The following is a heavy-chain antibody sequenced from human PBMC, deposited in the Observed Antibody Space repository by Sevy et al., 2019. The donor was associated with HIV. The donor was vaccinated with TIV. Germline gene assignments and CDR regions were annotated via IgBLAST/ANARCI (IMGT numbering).Heavy chain of an antibody. CDR3: ARDRVTIFGVTIDYYFDY. CDR2: IYDSGSA. D-gene: IGHD3-3*01. Sequence: SETLSLTCTVSGDSISNYYWSWIRQPAGKGLEWIGRIYDSGSATYNPSLESRVTMSADTTKNQLSLKLNSVTAADTAVYYCARDRVTIFGVTIDYYFDYRGQGTLVTVSS. CDR1: GDSISNYY. J-gene: IGHJ4*02. V-gene: IGHV4-4*07.